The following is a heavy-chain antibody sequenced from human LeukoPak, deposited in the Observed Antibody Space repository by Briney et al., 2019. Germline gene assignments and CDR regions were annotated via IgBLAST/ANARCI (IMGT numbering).Heavy chain of an antibody. V-gene: IGHV1-69*13. CDR3: ARGYCSSTSCYWSFDY. CDR2: IIPIFGTA. CDR1: GGTFSSYA. Sequence: GASVKVSCKASGGTFSSYAISWVRQAPGQGLEWMGGIIPIFGTANYAQKFQGRVTITADESTSTAYMELSSRRSEDTAVYYCARGYCSSTSCYWSFDYWGQGTLVTVSS. J-gene: IGHJ4*02. D-gene: IGHD2-2*01.